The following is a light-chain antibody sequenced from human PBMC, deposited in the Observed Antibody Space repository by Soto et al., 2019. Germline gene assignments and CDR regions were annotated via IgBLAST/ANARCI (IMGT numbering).Light chain of an antibody. CDR3: SSYSGSSTLVV. V-gene: IGLV2-14*03. Sequence: QSALTQPASVSGSPGQSIAISCTGTSSDVGGYNFVSWYQQYPGKAPKLVIYDVNIRPSGVSDRFSGSKSGNTASLTISGLQTEDEADYYCSSYSGSSTLVVFGGGTQLTVL. CDR1: SSDVGGYNF. CDR2: DVN. J-gene: IGLJ2*01.